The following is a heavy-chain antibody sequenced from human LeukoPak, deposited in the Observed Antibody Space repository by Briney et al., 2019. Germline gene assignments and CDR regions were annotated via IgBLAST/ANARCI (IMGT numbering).Heavy chain of an antibody. Sequence: GGSLRLSCAASGFTFSDYYMSWIRQAPGKGLEWVSYISSSGSTIYYADSVKGRFTISRGNAKNSLYLQMNSLRAEDTAVYYCARDVSISMVRGVIMFSWFDPWGQGTLVTVSS. D-gene: IGHD3-10*01. CDR1: GFTFSDYY. CDR2: ISSSGSTI. V-gene: IGHV3-11*04. CDR3: ARDVSISMVRGVIMFSWFDP. J-gene: IGHJ5*02.